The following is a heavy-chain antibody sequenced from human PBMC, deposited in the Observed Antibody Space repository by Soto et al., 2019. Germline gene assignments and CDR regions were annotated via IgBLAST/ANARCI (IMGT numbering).Heavy chain of an antibody. CDR1: GITFSSYD. D-gene: IGHD2-15*01. J-gene: IGHJ4*02. Sequence: EVQLVESGGGLIQPGGSLRLSCAASGITFSSYDMHWVRQARGKGLEWVSGIGMAGDTNYPGSVKDRFTISRENAKNSLYLQMNTLRAEDSAVYYCAAGRDRVFDYWGQGTLVTVSS. V-gene: IGHV3-13*01. CDR2: IGMAGDT. CDR3: AAGRDRVFDY.